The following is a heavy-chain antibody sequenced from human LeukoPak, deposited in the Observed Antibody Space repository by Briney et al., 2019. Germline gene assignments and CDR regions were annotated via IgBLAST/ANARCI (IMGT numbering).Heavy chain of an antibody. CDR1: GFSFSSSA. CDR2: IRYDGSHK. J-gene: IGHJ3*02. D-gene: IGHD6-25*01. CDR3: AKGAAYTSLDI. Sequence: GGSLRLSCTASGFSFSSSAMHWVRQAPGKGLEWVTFIRYDGSHKYYADSVRGRFTISRDTSTNTLYLQMNSLRSEDMAVYYCAKGAAYTSLDIWGHGTMVTVSS. V-gene: IGHV3-30*02.